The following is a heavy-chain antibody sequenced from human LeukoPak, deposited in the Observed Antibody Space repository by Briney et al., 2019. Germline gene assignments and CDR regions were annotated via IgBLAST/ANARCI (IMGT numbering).Heavy chain of an antibody. CDR2: IYYVGST. CDR3: ATSWGEIDY. D-gene: IGHD7-27*01. CDR1: GGSISTTSYF. V-gene: IGHV4-39*07. Sequence: SETLSLTCTVSGGSISTTSYFWGWIRQPPGKGLEWIGNIYYVGSTYYNPSLKSRVTISVDTSKNQFSLKLSSVTAADTAVYYCATSWGEIDYWGQGTLVTVSS. J-gene: IGHJ4*02.